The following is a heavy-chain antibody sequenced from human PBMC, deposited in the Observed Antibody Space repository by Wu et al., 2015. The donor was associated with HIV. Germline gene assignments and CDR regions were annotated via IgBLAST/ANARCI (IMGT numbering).Heavy chain of an antibody. J-gene: IGHJ5*02. Sequence: QVQLVQSGAEVKKPGASVKVSCKASGYTFTSYGITWVRQAPGQGLEWMGWISVYNGNTKYAQKLQGRVTMTTDTSTSTAYMELRSLRSDDTAVYFXARDGSLSALENWFDPWGQGTLVIVSS. D-gene: IGHD1-1*01. V-gene: IGHV1-18*01. CDR2: ISVYNGNT. CDR1: GYTFTSYG. CDR3: ARDGSLSALENWFDP.